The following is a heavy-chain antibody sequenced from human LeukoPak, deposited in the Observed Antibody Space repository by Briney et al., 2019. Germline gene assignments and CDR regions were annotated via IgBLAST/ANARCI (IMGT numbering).Heavy chain of an antibody. CDR3: AREFGIAAAGYYFDY. CDR1: GGSISSGSYY. Sequence: PSETLSLTCTVSGGSISSGSYYWSWIRQPAGKGLEWIGRIYTSGSTNYNPSLKSRVTISVDTSKNQFSLKLSSVTAADTAVYYCAREFGIAAAGYYFDYWGQGTLVTVSS. J-gene: IGHJ4*02. V-gene: IGHV4-61*02. CDR2: IYTSGST. D-gene: IGHD6-13*01.